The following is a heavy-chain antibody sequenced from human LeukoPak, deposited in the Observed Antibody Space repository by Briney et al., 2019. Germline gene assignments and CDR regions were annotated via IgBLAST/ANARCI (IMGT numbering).Heavy chain of an antibody. CDR2: ISAYNGNT. D-gene: IGHD3-10*01. CDR3: ARATITMVRGARSWFDP. CDR1: DYTFTSYG. Sequence: ASVKVSCKASDYTFTSYGISWVRQAPGQGLEWMGWISAYNGNTNYAQKLQGRVTMTTDTSTSTAYMELSSLRSEDTAVYYCARATITMVRGARSWFDPWGQGTLVTVSS. J-gene: IGHJ5*02. V-gene: IGHV1-18*01.